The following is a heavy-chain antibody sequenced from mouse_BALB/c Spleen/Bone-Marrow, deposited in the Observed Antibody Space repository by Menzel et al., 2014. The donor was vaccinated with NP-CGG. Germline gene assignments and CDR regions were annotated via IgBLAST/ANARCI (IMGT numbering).Heavy chain of an antibody. D-gene: IGHD1-1*01. Sequence: VTLKECGAELVKPGASVKLSCTASGFNIKDTYMHWVKQRPEQGLEWIGRIDPASGNTKFDPKFQGKATIASDTSSNTAYLQLSSLTSEDTAVYYCAAYYYVSSYGFAYWGQGTLVTVSA. CDR1: GFNIKDTY. V-gene: IGHV14-3*02. J-gene: IGHJ3*01. CDR2: IDPASGNT. CDR3: AAYYYVSSYGFAY.